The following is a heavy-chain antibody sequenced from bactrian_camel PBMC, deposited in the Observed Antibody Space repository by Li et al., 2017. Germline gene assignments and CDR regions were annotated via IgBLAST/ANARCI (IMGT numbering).Heavy chain of an antibody. CDR1: EFTLGTYC. V-gene: IGHV3S55*01. Sequence: HVQLVESGGGSVQPGGSLRLSCAASEFTLGTYCMAWFRQAPGKEREGVAVISSDGTTVYTESAKGRFTISRDDAKNTMYLQMNNLQPEDTAMYYCAADVGSMSGNCQPNYWGQGTQVTVS. D-gene: IGHD6*01. CDR3: AADVGSMSGNCQPNY. J-gene: IGHJ4*01. CDR2: ISSDGTT.